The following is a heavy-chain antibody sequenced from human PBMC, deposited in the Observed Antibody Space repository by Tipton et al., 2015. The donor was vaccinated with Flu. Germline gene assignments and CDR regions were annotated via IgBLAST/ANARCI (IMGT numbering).Heavy chain of an antibody. CDR1: GFSFNNFW. CDR2: IKQDGSEK. V-gene: IGHV3-7*01. J-gene: IGHJ4*02. Sequence: SLRLSCVASGFSFNNFWMSWVRQAPGKGLEWVANIKQDGSEKYYVDYLKGRFTISRDNAKSSLYLQMNSLRAEDTAVYYCARLGVVEMATIDGKFDYWGQGTLVTVSS. D-gene: IGHD5-24*01. CDR3: ARLGVVEMATIDGKFDY.